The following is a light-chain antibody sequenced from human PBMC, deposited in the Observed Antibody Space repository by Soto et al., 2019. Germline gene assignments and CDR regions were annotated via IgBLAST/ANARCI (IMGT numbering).Light chain of an antibody. J-gene: IGKJ2*01. CDR3: QNYKSAPYT. CDR1: QGISNY. V-gene: IGKV1-27*01. CDR2: GAS. Sequence: DIQMTQSPASLSASLGDRVTITCRASQGISNYLAWYQHKPGKLPELLIYGASTLRSGDPSRFSGSGSGTDFTLTISSLQPGDVATYYCQNYKSAPYTFGQATKLEI.